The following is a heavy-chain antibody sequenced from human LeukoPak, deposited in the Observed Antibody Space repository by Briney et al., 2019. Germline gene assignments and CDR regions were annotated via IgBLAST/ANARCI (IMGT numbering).Heavy chain of an antibody. CDR2: IYTSGST. V-gene: IGHV4-4*07. J-gene: IGHJ6*03. CDR3: AGEYSSSSLYYYYMDV. Sequence: PSETLSLTCTVSGGSISSYYWSWIRQPAGKGLEWIGRIYTSGSTNYNPSLKSRVTMSVDTSKNQFSLKLSSVTAADTAVYYCAGEYSSSSLYYYYMDVWGKGTTVTVSS. D-gene: IGHD6-6*01. CDR1: GGSISSYY.